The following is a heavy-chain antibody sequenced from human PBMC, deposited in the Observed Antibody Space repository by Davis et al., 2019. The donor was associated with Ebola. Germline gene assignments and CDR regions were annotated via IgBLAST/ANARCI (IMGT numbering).Heavy chain of an antibody. CDR3: ARQGRNYYYYGMDV. CDR2: IYYSGST. J-gene: IGHJ6*04. CDR1: GGSISNYY. Sequence: SETLSLTCTVSGGSISNYYWSWIRQSPGKGLEWIAYIYYSGSTSYNPSLKSRVTISVDTSGNQFSLRLSSVTAADTAVYYCARQGRNYYYYGMDVWGKGTTVTVSS. V-gene: IGHV4-59*08.